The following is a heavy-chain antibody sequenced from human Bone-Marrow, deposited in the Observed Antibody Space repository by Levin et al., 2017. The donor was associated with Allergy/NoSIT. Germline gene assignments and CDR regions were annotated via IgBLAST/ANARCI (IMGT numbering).Heavy chain of an antibody. V-gene: IGHV3-48*02. J-gene: IGHJ3*01. CDR1: GFTFSSVA. CDR3: ARDFWVWDFRR. D-gene: IGHD3-3*01. Sequence: QPGGSLRLSCAASGFTFSSVAMNWVRQIPGRGLEWVSYIGTGGVYIFYAQSVEGRFTSSRDDARNSLYLQMNSLTDEDTAIYYCARDFWVWDFRRWGQGTMVTVSS. CDR2: IGTGGVYI.